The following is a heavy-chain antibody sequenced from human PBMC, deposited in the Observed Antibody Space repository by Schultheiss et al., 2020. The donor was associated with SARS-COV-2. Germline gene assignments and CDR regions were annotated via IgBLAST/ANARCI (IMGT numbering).Heavy chain of an antibody. Sequence: ASVKVSCKASGYTFTSYGISWVRQAPGQGLEWMGWISAYNGNTKYAQKFQGRVTMTSNTSISTAYMELSSLTSEDTAVYYCALGAYGSGSYYRGGGMDVWGQGTTVTVSS. CDR1: GYTFTSYG. D-gene: IGHD3-10*01. CDR3: ALGAYGSGSYYRGGGMDV. V-gene: IGHV1-18*01. CDR2: ISAYNGNT. J-gene: IGHJ6*02.